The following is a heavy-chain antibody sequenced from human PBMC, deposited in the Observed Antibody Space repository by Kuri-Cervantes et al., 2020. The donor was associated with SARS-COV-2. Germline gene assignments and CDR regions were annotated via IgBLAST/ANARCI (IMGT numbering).Heavy chain of an antibody. CDR2: IYHSGST. D-gene: IGHD2-2*01. Sequence: SETLSLTCTVSGGSISSGGYYWSWIRQPPGKGLEWIGYIYHSGSTYYNPSLKSRVTISVDRSKNQFSLKLSSVTAADTAVYYWARGSLCSSTSCSPFDIWGQGTMVTVSS. V-gene: IGHV4-30-2*01. CDR3: ARGSLCSSTSCSPFDI. CDR1: GGSISSGGYY. J-gene: IGHJ3*02.